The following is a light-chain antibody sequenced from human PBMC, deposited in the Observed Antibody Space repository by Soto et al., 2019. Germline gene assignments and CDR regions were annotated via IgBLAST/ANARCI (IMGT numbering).Light chain of an antibody. V-gene: IGLV2-14*01. CDR1: SSDVGGYNY. CDR2: EVS. J-gene: IGLJ1*01. CDR3: SSHTSYSTRV. Sequence: QSVLTQPASVSGSPGQSIAISRTGTSSDVGGYNYVSWYQQHPGKAPKLMIHEVSNRPSGVSDRFSGSKSGNTASLTISGLQADDEADYYCSSHTSYSTRVFGTGTKVTVL.